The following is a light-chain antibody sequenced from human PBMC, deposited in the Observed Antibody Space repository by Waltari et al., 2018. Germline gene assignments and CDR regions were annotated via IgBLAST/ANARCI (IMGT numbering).Light chain of an antibody. CDR3: CSYAGSYTYV. Sequence: QSALTQPRSVSGSPGQSVTISCTGTSSDVGGYNYVSWYQQHPGKAPKLMCYDVSKRPSGVPVRFSGSKSGNAASLTISGLQAEDEADYYCCSYAGSYTYVFGTGTKVTVL. V-gene: IGLV2-11*01. CDR2: DVS. CDR1: SSDVGGYNY. J-gene: IGLJ1*01.